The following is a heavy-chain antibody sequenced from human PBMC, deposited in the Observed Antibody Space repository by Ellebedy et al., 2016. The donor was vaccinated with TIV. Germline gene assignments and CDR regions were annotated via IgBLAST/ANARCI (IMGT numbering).Heavy chain of an antibody. CDR1: GFTFYIYA. J-gene: IGHJ6*02. V-gene: IGHV3-23*01. CDR2: ISTSGDET. Sequence: PGGSLRLSCATSGFTFYIYAMHWVRQAPGKGLEWVSSISTSGDETYYADSVKGRFTVSRDNSANILFLQMGRLRAEDTAVYFCAKGLRYYDILTKKYSYYYGMDVWGRGTTVTVSS. D-gene: IGHD3-9*01. CDR3: AKGLRYYDILTKKYSYYYGMDV.